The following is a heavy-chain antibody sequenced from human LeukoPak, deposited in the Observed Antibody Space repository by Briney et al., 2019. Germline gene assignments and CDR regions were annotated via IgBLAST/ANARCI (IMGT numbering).Heavy chain of an antibody. CDR1: GGSISSYH. J-gene: IGHJ5*01. CDR2: VYYSGST. D-gene: IGHD2/OR15-2a*01. V-gene: IGHV4-59*08. Sequence: SETLSLTCIVSGGSISSYHWSWIRQSPGKGLEWIANVYYSGSTNYNPSLKSRVTISVDASKNQISLKLSSVTAADTAVYYCARQVVIIPSSRGGPWFDPWGQGTLVAVSS. CDR3: ARQVVIIPSSRGGPWFDP.